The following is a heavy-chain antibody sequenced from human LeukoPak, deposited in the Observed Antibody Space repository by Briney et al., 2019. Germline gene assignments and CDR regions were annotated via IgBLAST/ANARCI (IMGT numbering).Heavy chain of an antibody. V-gene: IGHV3-53*05. D-gene: IGHD5-12*01. J-gene: IGHJ4*02. Sequence: GGSLRLSCAVSGFSVTNNYMSWVRQAPGKGLEWVSVFYVGGATYYADSVKGRFTISRDNSENTLYLQMNSLRPEDTAVYYCATKIVANFDYWGQGTLVTVSS. CDR3: ATKIVANFDY. CDR2: FYVGGAT. CDR1: GFSVTNNY.